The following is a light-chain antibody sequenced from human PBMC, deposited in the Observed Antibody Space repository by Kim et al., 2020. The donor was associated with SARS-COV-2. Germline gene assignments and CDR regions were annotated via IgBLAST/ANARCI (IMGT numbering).Light chain of an antibody. V-gene: IGLV2-23*01. CDR2: GDN. CDR1: NNDVGSHDL. CDR3: CSYANGGTWV. Sequence: QSALTQPASVSGSPGQPITISCSGTNNDVGSHDLVSWYQHHPGTAPTLVIYGDNQRPSGVSSRFSGSKSGNTASLTISGLQPEDEADYYCCSYANGGTWVFGGGTQLTVL. J-gene: IGLJ3*02.